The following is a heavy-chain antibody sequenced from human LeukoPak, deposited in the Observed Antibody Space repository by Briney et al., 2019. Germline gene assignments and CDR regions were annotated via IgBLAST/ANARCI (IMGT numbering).Heavy chain of an antibody. V-gene: IGHV3-66*01. J-gene: IGHJ4*02. CDR3: ARDCRYCSGGSCYGY. CDR1: GFTFSSYA. CDR2: IYSGGST. D-gene: IGHD2-15*01. Sequence: GGSLRLSCAASGFTFSSYAMSWARQAPGKGLEWVSVIYSGGSTYYADSVKGRFTISRDNSKNTLYLQMNSLRAEDTAVYYCARDCRYCSGGSCYGYWGQGTLVTVSS.